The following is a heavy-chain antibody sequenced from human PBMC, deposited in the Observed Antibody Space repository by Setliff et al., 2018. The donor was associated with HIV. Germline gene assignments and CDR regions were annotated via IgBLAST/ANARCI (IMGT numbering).Heavy chain of an antibody. CDR1: GFPFSGPA. V-gene: IGHV3-73*01. J-gene: IGHJ4*02. CDR2: IRSRSNSHAT. CDR3: VRPVREPVD. Sequence: GGSLRLSCVASGFPFSGPAVHWVRQPPGKGLECVGRIRSRSNSHATVYAAAVRGRFTISRDDSKNTAYLQMNSLKTEDTAMYYCVRPVREPVDWGRGTLVTVSS. D-gene: IGHD6-19*01.